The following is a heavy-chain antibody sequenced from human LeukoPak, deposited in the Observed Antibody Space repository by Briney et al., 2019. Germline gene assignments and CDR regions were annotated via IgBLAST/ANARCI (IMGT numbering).Heavy chain of an antibody. CDR2: VSNSGSTI. J-gene: IGHJ3*02. CDR3: ARDGAYSASNI. V-gene: IGHV3-48*04. D-gene: IGHD6-13*01. Sequence: GGSLRLSCAASGFTFSSYWMSWVRQAPGKGLEWISCVSNSGSTIYYADSVKGRFTTSRDNVKNSLYLQMNSLRVEDTAVYYCARDGAYSASNIWGQGTMLAVSS. CDR1: GFTFSSYW.